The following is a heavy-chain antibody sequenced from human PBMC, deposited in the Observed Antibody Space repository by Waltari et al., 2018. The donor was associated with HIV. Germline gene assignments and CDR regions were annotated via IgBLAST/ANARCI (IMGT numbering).Heavy chain of an antibody. CDR2: SSAYNGNT. Sequence: QVQLVQSGAEVKKSGAHVKVSCKASHYTFPCSVISWVRQAPGQGLEWMGGSSAYNGNTNYAQKRQGRVTMTTDTSTSTAYMELRSLRSDDTAVYYCARDKTTYYYGSGVSYWGQGTLVTVSS. D-gene: IGHD3-10*01. CDR3: ARDKTTYYYGSGVSY. V-gene: IGHV1-18*04. J-gene: IGHJ4*02. CDR1: HYTFPCSV.